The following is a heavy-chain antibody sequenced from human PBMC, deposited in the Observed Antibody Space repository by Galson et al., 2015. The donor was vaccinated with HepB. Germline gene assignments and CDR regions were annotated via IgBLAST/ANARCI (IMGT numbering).Heavy chain of an antibody. CDR2: IIPIFGTA. V-gene: IGHV1-69*13. Sequence: SVKVSCKASGGTFSSYAISWVRQAPGQGLEWMGGIIPIFGTANYAQKFQGRVTITADESTSTAYMELSSLRSEDTAVYYCARGGALGSGPMKSYYFDYWGQGTLVTVSS. D-gene: IGHD6-19*01. CDR1: GGTFSSYA. J-gene: IGHJ4*02. CDR3: ARGGALGSGPMKSYYFDY.